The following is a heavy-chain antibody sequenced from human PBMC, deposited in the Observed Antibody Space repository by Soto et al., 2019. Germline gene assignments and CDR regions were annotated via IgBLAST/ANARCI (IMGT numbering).Heavy chain of an antibody. CDR1: GFTFSNYA. CDR3: AKDKGVFNWATSYFDY. J-gene: IGHJ4*02. V-gene: IGHV3-30*18. CDR2: TSYDGNNE. D-gene: IGHD1-1*01. Sequence: LRLSCAASGFTFSNYAVHWVRQAPGKGLEWVALTSYDGNNEYYTDSVKGRFTISRDNSKNTLFLQMNSPRPEDTAVYYCAKDKGVFNWATSYFDYWGQGALVTVSS.